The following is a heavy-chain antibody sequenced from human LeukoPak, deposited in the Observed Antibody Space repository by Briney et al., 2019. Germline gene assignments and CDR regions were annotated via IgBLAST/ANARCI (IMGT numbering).Heavy chain of an antibody. D-gene: IGHD5-18*01. V-gene: IGHV1-2*02. Sequence: ASVKVSCKASGYSFTDKYMHWVRQAPGQGPEWMGRINPKSGGTNYAQKFQGRVTMTTDTSMSTAYMELSRLTSDDTAVYYCARERIQLWLRWFDPWGQGTLVTVSS. CDR3: ARERIQLWLRWFDP. J-gene: IGHJ5*02. CDR2: INPKSGGT. CDR1: GYSFTDKY.